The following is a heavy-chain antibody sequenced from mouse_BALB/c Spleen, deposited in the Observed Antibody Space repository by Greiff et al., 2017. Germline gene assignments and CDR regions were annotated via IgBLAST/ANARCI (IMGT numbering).Heavy chain of an antibody. CDR1: GFTFSSYA. D-gene: IGHD2-4*01. J-gene: IGHJ3*01. CDR2: ISSGGSYT. V-gene: IGHV5-9-4*01. Sequence: EVKLVESGGGLVKPGGSLKLSCAASGFTFSSYAMSWVRQSPEKRLEWVAEISSGGSYTYYPDTVTGRFTISRDNAKNTLYLEMSSLRSEDTAMYYCATMITETWFADWGQGTLVTVSA. CDR3: ATMITETWFAD.